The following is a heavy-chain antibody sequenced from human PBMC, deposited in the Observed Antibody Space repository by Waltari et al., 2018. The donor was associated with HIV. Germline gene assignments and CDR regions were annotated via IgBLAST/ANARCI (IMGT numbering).Heavy chain of an antibody. CDR3: ARESGYQLVRWLDP. D-gene: IGHD2-2*01. CDR2: INPISGGT. CDR1: GYSFTGTH. Sequence: QVHLLQSGPEAKKPGASMKLYCTASGYSFTGTHMHWLRQAPGQGLEWMGWINPISGGTNYAQTLQGRFTMTRDASINTVYMELKSLRYDDTAMYYCARESGYQLVRWLDPWGQGTRVTVSS. J-gene: IGHJ5*02. V-gene: IGHV1-2*02.